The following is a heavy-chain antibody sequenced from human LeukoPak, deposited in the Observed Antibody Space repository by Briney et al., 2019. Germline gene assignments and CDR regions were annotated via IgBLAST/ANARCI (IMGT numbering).Heavy chain of an antibody. CDR2: MNPNSGNT. V-gene: IGHV1-8*01. Sequence: ASVKVSCKASGYTFTSYDINWVRQATGQGLEWMGWMNPNSGNTGYAQKFQDRVTITRNTSINTAYMELSSLRSEDTAVYYCARMTVSGRDNWFDAWGQGTLVTVSS. CDR3: ARMTVSGRDNWFDA. CDR1: GYTFTSYD. D-gene: IGHD6-19*01. J-gene: IGHJ5*02.